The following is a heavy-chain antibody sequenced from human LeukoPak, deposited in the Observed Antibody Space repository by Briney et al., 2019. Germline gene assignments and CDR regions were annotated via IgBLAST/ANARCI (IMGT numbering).Heavy chain of an antibody. V-gene: IGHV3-7*03. J-gene: IGHJ3*01. CDR1: GFTFSGFW. CDR3: ARSSYSSSSSV. Sequence: AGGSLRLSCAVSGFTFSGFWMSWSRQAPGKGLEWVASINSDGSEGYYADVVKGRFTISRDNAKNSLYLQINSLRAEDTAVYYCARSSYSSSSSVWGQGTVVTVSS. D-gene: IGHD6-6*01. CDR2: INSDGSEG.